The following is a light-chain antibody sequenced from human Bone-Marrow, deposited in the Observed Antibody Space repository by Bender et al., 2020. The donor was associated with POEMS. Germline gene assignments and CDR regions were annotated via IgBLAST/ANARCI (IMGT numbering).Light chain of an antibody. CDR1: DYNVGSYDL. CDR3: CSYAGSTTWV. V-gene: IGLV2-23*02. CDR2: EIT. Sequence: QSALTQPASVSGSPGQSVTISCTGTDYNVGSYDLVAWYQQHPGKAPKVMIYEITKRPSGVSDRFSGSRSGNTASLTISGLQAEDEADYDCCSYAGSTTWVFGGGTKVTVL. J-gene: IGLJ3*02.